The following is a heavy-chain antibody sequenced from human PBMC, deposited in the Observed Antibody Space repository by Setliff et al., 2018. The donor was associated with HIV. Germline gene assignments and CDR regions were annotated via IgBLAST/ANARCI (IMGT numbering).Heavy chain of an antibody. CDR2: IFYTGST. V-gene: IGHV4-59*08. CDR1: GGSISSYY. J-gene: IGHJ4*02. D-gene: IGHD3-22*01. CDR3: GRQVPVPGVAVTPIDY. Sequence: PSETLSLTCTVSGGSISSYYWTWLRQFPGKGLEWIGFIFYTGSTTYNPSLNSRVTISVDTSKNQFSLKLGSVTAADTAVYYCGRQVPVPGVAVTPIDYWGQGTLVTVSS.